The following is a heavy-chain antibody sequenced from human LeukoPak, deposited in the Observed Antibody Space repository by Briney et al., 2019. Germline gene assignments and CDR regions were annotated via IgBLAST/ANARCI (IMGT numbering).Heavy chain of an antibody. Sequence: GGSLRLSCAASGFTFSSYVMRWVRQAPGKGLEWVSGISWNSGSIGYADSVKGRFTISRDNAKNSLYLQMNSLRAEDTALYYCAKGPSFTIFGVVTAWGQGTLVTVSS. V-gene: IGHV3-9*01. CDR2: ISWNSGSI. D-gene: IGHD3-3*01. CDR1: GFTFSSYV. CDR3: AKGPSFTIFGVVTA. J-gene: IGHJ5*02.